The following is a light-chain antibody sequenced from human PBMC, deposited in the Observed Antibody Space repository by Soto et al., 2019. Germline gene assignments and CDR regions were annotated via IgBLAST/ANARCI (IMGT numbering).Light chain of an antibody. J-gene: IGKJ1*01. CDR1: QSIFYSSNNKNY. CDR3: QQYFNTPRT. Sequence: DIVMTQSPDSLSVSLGERAVINCKSSQSIFYSSNNKNYLVWYQQKSGQPPKMLIYWASTRESGVPDRFNGSGSGTDFTLTISNLQAGDVAVYFCQQYFNTPRTFGQGTKVEI. V-gene: IGKV4-1*01. CDR2: WAS.